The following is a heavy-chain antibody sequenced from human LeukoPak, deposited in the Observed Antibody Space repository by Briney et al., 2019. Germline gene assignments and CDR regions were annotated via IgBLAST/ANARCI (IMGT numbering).Heavy chain of an antibody. Sequence: GASVKVSCKVSGYTLTELSMHWVRQAPGKGLEWMGGFDPEDGETIYAQKFQGRVTMTRDTSTSTVYMELSSLRSEDTAVYYCASESGYCSGGSCFPYYYYGMDVWGQGTTVTVSS. D-gene: IGHD2-15*01. CDR2: FDPEDGET. CDR3: ASESGYCSGGSCFPYYYYGMDV. V-gene: IGHV1-24*01. J-gene: IGHJ6*02. CDR1: GYTLTELS.